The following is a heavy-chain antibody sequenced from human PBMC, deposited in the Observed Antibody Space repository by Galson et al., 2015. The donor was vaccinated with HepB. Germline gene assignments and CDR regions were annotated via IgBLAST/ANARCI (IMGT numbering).Heavy chain of an antibody. D-gene: IGHD3-22*01. Sequence: QSGAEVKEPGESLKISCKDSGSSFTYYWIGWVRQMPGKGLEWLGIIYPGNSETKYSPSFQGQVTISADKSINTAYLQWSSLKASDTAMYYCARHKGYYYDTSGYPLKNYYYGMDVWGQGTTVTVSS. J-gene: IGHJ6*02. CDR2: IYPGNSET. V-gene: IGHV5-51*01. CDR3: ARHKGYYYDTSGYPLKNYYYGMDV. CDR1: GSSFTYYW.